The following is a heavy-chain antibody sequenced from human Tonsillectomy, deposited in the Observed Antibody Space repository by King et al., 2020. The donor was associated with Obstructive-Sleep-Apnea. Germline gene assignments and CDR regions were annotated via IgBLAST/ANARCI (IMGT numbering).Heavy chain of an antibody. CDR1: GDTFSSYA. D-gene: IGHD2-15*01. CDR2: IIPILGIA. V-gene: IGHV1-69*09. J-gene: IGHJ4*02. CDR3: ALVVVVAATTNFDY. Sequence: HGQLVQSGAEVKKPGSSVKVSCKASGDTFSSYAITWVRQAPGQGLEWMGRIIPILGIANYAQKFQGRVTITADKSTSTAYMELSSLRSDDTAMYFCALVVVVAATTNFDYWGQGTLVTVSS.